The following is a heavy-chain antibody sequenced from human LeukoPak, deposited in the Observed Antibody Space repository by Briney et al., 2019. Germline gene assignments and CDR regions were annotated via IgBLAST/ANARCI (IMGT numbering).Heavy chain of an antibody. D-gene: IGHD5-18*01. CDR3: AKVGGGYSYGGYYYYMDV. V-gene: IGHV3-23*01. CDR2: ISGSGSST. Sequence: GGSLRLSCAASGFTFISHAMSWVRQAPGKGLEWVSVISGSGSSTYYADSVKGRFTISRDNSKNTLYLLMNSLRAEDTAVYYCAKVGGGYSYGGYYYYMDVWGKGTTVTVSS. CDR1: GFTFISHA. J-gene: IGHJ6*03.